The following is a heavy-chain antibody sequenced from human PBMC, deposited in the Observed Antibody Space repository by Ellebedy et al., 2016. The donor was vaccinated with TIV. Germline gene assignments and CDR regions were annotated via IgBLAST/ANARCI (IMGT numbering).Heavy chain of an antibody. Sequence: MPSETLSLTCTVSGVSITTNYWSWIRQPPGKGLEWIGSIYYNGTTYYKPSLKSRVTISADTSNNQFSLKLSSVTAADTAMYYCARHPQNVYFRPWGQGTLVTVSS. CDR2: IYYNGTT. J-gene: IGHJ4*02. D-gene: IGHD3-9*01. V-gene: IGHV4-39*01. CDR3: ARHPQNVYFRP. CDR1: GVSITTNY.